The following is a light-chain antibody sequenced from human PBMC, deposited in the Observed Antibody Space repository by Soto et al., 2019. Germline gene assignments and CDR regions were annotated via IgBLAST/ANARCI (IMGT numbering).Light chain of an antibody. CDR2: ANT. J-gene: IGLJ2*01. Sequence: QSVLTQPPSVSGAPRQRVTISCTVSSSNIGADYDVHWYQHLPGSAPKLLIYANTKRPSGVPDRFSASKSGTSASLAITGLQAADEAVYYCQSYDSSLSGSDVIFGGGTQLTVL. CDR3: QSYDSSLSGSDVI. CDR1: SSNIGADYD. V-gene: IGLV1-40*01.